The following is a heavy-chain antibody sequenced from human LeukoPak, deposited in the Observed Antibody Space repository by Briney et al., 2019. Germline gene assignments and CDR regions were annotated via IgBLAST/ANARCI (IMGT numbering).Heavy chain of an antibody. D-gene: IGHD3-10*01. Sequence: SETLSLTCTVSGGSISSSSYYWAWIRQPPGKGLEYIGSYSGSTNYNPSLKSRVTISVDTSKKQFSLKLSSVTAADTAVYYCARSSYGAGSKPYWVDYWGQGTLVTVSS. CDR3: ARSSYGAGSKPYWVDY. CDR2: YSGST. V-gene: IGHV4-39*01. CDR1: GGSISSSSYY. J-gene: IGHJ4*02.